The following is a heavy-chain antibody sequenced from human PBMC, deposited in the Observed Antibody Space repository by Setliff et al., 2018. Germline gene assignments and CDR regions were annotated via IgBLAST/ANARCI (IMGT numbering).Heavy chain of an antibody. CDR3: AKSGGDHCCPLYHHYYMDV. D-gene: IGHD2-21*02. Sequence: PGESLKIFCAASGFTFSIYSMNWVRQAPGKGLEWISYTSSGSNSIYYADSVMGRFTISRDNDRNFLYLQMNRLRPEDTAVYYCAKSGGDHCCPLYHHYYMDVWGTGTTVTVSS. CDR2: TSSGSNSI. V-gene: IGHV3-48*01. CDR1: GFTFSIYS. J-gene: IGHJ6*03.